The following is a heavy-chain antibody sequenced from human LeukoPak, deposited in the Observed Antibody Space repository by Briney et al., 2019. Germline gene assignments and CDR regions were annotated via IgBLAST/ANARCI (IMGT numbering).Heavy chain of an antibody. CDR2: INHSGST. Sequence: PSETLSLTCAVYGGSFSGYYWSWIRQPPGKGLEWIGEINHSGSTNYNPSLKSRVTISVDTSKNQFSLKLSSVTAADTAVYYCARTIVVVLACRAMDVWGKGTTVTVSS. CDR3: ARTIVVVLACRAMDV. CDR1: GGSFSGYY. J-gene: IGHJ6*03. V-gene: IGHV4-34*01. D-gene: IGHD2-2*01.